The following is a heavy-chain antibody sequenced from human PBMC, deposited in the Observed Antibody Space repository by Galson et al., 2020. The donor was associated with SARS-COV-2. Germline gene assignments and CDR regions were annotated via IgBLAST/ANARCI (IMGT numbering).Heavy chain of an antibody. D-gene: IGHD3-10*01. Sequence: QLGESLKISCAASGFTFSSYGMHWVRQAPGKGLEWVAVIWYDGSNKYYADSVKGRFTISRDNSKNTLYLQMNSLRAEDTAVYYCAKSLWFGEPLDYWGQGTLVTVSS. CDR3: AKSLWFGEPLDY. CDR2: IWYDGSNK. CDR1: GFTFSSYG. J-gene: IGHJ4*02. V-gene: IGHV3-33*06.